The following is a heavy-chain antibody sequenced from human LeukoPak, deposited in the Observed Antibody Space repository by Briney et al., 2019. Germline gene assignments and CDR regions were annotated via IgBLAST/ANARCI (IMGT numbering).Heavy chain of an antibody. Sequence: GGSLRLSCAASGFTLSDYYMSWVRQAPGKGLVWVANIKQDGGEEYYLDSVKGRFTISRDNAKNSLYLQMNSLGVEDTAVYYCARQYCSGGNCFFTGFDYWGQGTLASVAS. CDR3: ARQYCSGGNCFFTGFDY. D-gene: IGHD2-15*01. CDR1: GFTLSDYY. CDR2: IKQDGGEE. J-gene: IGHJ4*02. V-gene: IGHV3-7*04.